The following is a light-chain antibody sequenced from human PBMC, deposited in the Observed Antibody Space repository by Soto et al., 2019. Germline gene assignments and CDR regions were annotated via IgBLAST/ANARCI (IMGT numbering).Light chain of an antibody. Sequence: SYELTQPPSVSVSPGQTASITCSGNKLGDKYACWYQQKPGQSPALVIYQDSKRPSGIPERFSGSNSGNTATLTISGTQAMDEADYYCQAWDSITVIFGGGTKLTVL. J-gene: IGLJ2*01. CDR2: QDS. V-gene: IGLV3-1*01. CDR3: QAWDSITVI. CDR1: KLGDKY.